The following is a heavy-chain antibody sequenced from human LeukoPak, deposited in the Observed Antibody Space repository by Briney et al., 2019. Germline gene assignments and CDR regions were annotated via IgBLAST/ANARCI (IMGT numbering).Heavy chain of an antibody. D-gene: IGHD6-19*01. J-gene: IGHJ4*02. CDR1: GYTLRHYG. V-gene: IGHV1-18*04. CDR3: ARHSGSGWQALGY. Sequence: ASVKVSCKASGYTLRHYGISWVRQAPGLGLEWMGWTSYNGNTNYAQKFQDRVTMTTDTSTTTAHMELRSLESDDTAVYYCARHSGSGWQALGYWGQGTLVTVSS. CDR2: TSYNGNT.